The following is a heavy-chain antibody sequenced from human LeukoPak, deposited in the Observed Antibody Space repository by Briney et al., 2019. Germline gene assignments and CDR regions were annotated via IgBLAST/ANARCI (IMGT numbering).Heavy chain of an antibody. V-gene: IGHV4-39*01. J-gene: IGHJ4*02. CDR1: GGSISSSNYY. Sequence: SETLSLTCTVSGGSISSSNYYWGWIRQPPGKGLEWIGGIYYSGSTYYNPSLKSRVTISVDTSKNQFSLKLSSVTAADTAVYYCARGPGTTSRLFDYWGQGTLVTVSS. D-gene: IGHD1-1*01. CDR3: ARGPGTTSRLFDY. CDR2: IYYSGST.